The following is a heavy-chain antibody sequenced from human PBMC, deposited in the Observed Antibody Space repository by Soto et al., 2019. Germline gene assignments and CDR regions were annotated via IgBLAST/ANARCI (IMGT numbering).Heavy chain of an antibody. Sequence: QVQLQQWGAGLLKPSETLSLTCAVYGGSFSGYYWSWIRQPPGKGLEWIGQINHSGSINYNPSLKSRHSISVYIFKNHTSLNLRSVIAADTSVYYCSNSCGSYDYWGQGTLVTVST. V-gene: IGHV4-34*01. CDR3: SNSCGSYDY. CDR1: GGSFSGYY. J-gene: IGHJ4*02. CDR2: INHSGSI. D-gene: IGHD4-4*01.